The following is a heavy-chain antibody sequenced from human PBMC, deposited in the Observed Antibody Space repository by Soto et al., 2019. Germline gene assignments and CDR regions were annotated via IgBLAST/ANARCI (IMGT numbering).Heavy chain of an antibody. CDR3: AKTSPYYYDSSGYHSAFDI. CDR2: ISGSGGST. V-gene: IGHV3-23*04. CDR1: GFTFSSYS. Sequence: EVQLVESGGGLVKPGGSLRLSCAASGFTFSSYSMNWVRQAPGKGLEWVSAISGSGGSTYYADSVKGRFTISRDNSKNTLYLQMNSLRAEDTAVYYCAKTSPYYYDSSGYHSAFDIWGQGTMVTVSS. D-gene: IGHD3-22*01. J-gene: IGHJ3*02.